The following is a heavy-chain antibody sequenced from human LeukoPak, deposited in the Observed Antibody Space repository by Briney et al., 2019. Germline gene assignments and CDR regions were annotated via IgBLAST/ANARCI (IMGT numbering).Heavy chain of an antibody. V-gene: IGHV3-20*04. CDR1: GFTFDEYG. D-gene: IGHD3-16*02. J-gene: IGHJ4*02. CDR2: INWNGGST. Sequence: GGSLRLSCAASGFTFDEYGMSWVREAPGKGLEWVSGINWNGGSTGYADSVKGRFTISRDNAKNSLYLQMNSLRAEDTALYYCASSGLYDYVWGSYRPPFDYWGQGTLVTVSS. CDR3: ASSGLYDYVWGSYRPPFDY.